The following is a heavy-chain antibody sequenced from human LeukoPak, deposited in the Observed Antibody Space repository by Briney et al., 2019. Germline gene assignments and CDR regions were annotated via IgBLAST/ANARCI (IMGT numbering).Heavy chain of an antibody. CDR2: ISGSGGST. D-gene: IGHD3-22*01. V-gene: IGHV3-23*01. J-gene: IGHJ4*02. CDR1: GFTFSSYA. Sequence: PGGSLRLSCAASGFTFSSYAMSWVRQAPGKGLEWVSAISGSGGSTYYADSVKGRFTISRDNAKNSLYLQMNSLRAEDTAVYYCARDRDFYDSSGYLTHWGQGTLVTVSS. CDR3: ARDRDFYDSSGYLTH.